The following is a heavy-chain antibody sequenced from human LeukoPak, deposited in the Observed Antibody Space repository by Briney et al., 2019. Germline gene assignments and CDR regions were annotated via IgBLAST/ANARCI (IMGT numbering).Heavy chain of an antibody. CDR1: GGSISSSSYY. V-gene: IGHV4-39*01. Sequence: SETLSLTCTVSGGSISSSSYYWGWIRQPPGKGLEWIGSIYYSGSTYYNPSLKSRVTISVDTSKNQFSLKLSSVTAADTAVYYCASSDLYDSSGSDAFDIWGQGTMVTVSS. CDR2: IYYSGST. D-gene: IGHD3-22*01. J-gene: IGHJ3*02. CDR3: ASSDLYDSSGSDAFDI.